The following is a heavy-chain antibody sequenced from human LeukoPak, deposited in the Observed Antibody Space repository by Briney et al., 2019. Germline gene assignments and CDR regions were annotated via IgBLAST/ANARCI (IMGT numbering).Heavy chain of an antibody. CDR3: ARGAVGLVPTPFDY. V-gene: IGHV3-74*01. CDR1: GFTFSSYW. Sequence: QPGRSLRLSCAASGFTFSSYWMHWVRQAPGKGLVWVSRINSDGSSTSYADSVKGRFTISRDNAKNTLYLQMNSLRAEDTAVYYCARGAVGLVPTPFDYWGQGTLVTVSS. D-gene: IGHD6-19*01. CDR2: INSDGSST. J-gene: IGHJ4*02.